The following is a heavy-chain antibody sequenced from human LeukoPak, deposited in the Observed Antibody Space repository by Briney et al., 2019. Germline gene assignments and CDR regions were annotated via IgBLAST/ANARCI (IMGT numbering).Heavy chain of an antibody. J-gene: IGHJ4*02. Sequence: GGSLRLSCAVSGITLSNYGVSWVRQAPGKGLEWVAGIRDSGGATNYADSVKGRFTISRDNRKNTLYLQMNSLRAEDTAVYFCAKRGVVIRVILVGFHKQAYYFDSWGQGALVTVSS. CDR1: GITLSNYG. CDR3: AKRGVVIRVILVGFHKQAYYFDS. CDR2: IRDSGGAT. V-gene: IGHV3-23*01. D-gene: IGHD3-22*01.